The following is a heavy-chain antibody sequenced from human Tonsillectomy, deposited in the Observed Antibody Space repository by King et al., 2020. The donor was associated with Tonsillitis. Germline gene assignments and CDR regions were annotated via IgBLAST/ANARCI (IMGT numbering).Heavy chain of an antibody. J-gene: IGHJ4*02. Sequence: VQLVESGGGLVQPGGSLRLSCAASGFTFSSYEMNWVRQAPGKGLEWVSYISISGSTIYYADSVKGRFTISRDNAKNSLYLQMNSLRAEDTAVYYCARGYDYVWGSYRHNYFDYWGQGTLVTVSS. CDR2: ISISGSTI. V-gene: IGHV3-48*03. CDR3: ARGYDYVWGSYRHNYFDY. CDR1: GFTFSSYE. D-gene: IGHD3-16*02.